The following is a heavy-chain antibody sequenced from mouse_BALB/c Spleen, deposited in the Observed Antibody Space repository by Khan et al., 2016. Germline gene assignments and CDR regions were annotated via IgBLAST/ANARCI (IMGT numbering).Heavy chain of an antibody. J-gene: IGHJ4*01. CDR3: ASSTQSFYAMDY. V-gene: IGHV1S135*01. CDR2: IDPFNGGT. CDR1: GYSFTSYY. Sequence: VQLQQPGPELMKPGASVKISCKASGYSFTSYYMHWVKQSPGKSLEWIGYIDPFNGGTSYNQKFKGKATLTVDKSSSTAYMHTSSLTSEDSAVYYCASSTQSFYAMDYWGQGTSVTVSS. D-gene: IGHD1-1*01.